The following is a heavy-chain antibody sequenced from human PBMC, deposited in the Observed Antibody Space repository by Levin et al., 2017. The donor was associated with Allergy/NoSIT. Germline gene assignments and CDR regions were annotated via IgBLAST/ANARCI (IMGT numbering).Heavy chain of an antibody. J-gene: IGHJ4*02. D-gene: IGHD7-27*01. CDR2: IGTSDGST. CDR1: GFTFSSYA. Sequence: SCAASGFTFSSYAMSWVRQAPGKGLEWVSVIGTSDGSTNYADSVKGRFTISRDNSRNTLYLQMNSLRAEDTAVYYCAKRKDITLGPYFDYWGQGTLVTVSS. CDR3: AKRKDITLGPYFDY. V-gene: IGHV3-23*01.